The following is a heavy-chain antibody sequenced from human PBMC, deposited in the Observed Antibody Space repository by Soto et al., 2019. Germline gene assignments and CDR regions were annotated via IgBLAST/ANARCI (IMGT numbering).Heavy chain of an antibody. V-gene: IGHV3-43*01. D-gene: IGHD3-10*01. CDR3: AKMDDYGPDY. J-gene: IGHJ4*02. Sequence: LTIVDFWVRRVRQAPGKGLEWVSLISWDGGSTYYADSVKGRFTISRDNSKNSLYLQMNSLRTEDTALYYCAKMDDYGPDYWGQGTLVTVSS. CDR2: ISWDGGST. CDR1: LTIVDFW.